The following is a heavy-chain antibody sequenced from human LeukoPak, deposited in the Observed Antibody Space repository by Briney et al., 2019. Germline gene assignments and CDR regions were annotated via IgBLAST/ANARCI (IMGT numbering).Heavy chain of an antibody. J-gene: IGHJ4*02. CDR3: ARDRPEQLAPYFDY. CDR2: IYTSGST. V-gene: IGHV4-4*09. D-gene: IGHD6-6*01. Sequence: SETLSLTCTVSGGSISSYYWSWIRQPPGKGLEWIGYIYTSGSTYYNPSLKSRVTMSVDTSKNQFSLKLSSVTAADTAVYYCARDRPEQLAPYFDYWGQGTLVTVSS. CDR1: GGSISSYY.